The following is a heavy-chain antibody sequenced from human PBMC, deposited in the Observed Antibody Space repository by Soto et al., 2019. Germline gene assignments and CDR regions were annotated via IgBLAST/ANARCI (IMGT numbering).Heavy chain of an antibody. CDR3: ARTYYDFWSGYSVSHYYYYYMDV. D-gene: IGHD3-3*01. CDR2: IYYSGST. V-gene: IGHV4-31*03. Sequence: SETLSLTCTVSGGSISSGGYYWSWIRQHPGKGLEWIGYIYYSGSTYYNPSLKSRVTISVDTSKNQFSLKLSSVTAADTAVYYCARTYYDFWSGYSVSHYYYYYMDVWCKGTTVTVSS. CDR1: GGSISSGGYY. J-gene: IGHJ6*03.